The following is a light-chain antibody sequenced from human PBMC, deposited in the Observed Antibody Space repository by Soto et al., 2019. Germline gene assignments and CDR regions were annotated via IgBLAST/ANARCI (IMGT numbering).Light chain of an antibody. V-gene: IGKV3-15*01. CDR1: QSVDSN. Sequence: EIVMTQSPATLSVSPGERATVSCRASQSVDSNLAWYQQKPGQAPRLLIYGASTRATGIPARFSGSGSGTEVKLTISSLQSEDFAVYYCQQYDTWPRAFGQGTKVEI. CDR3: QQYDTWPRA. J-gene: IGKJ1*01. CDR2: GAS.